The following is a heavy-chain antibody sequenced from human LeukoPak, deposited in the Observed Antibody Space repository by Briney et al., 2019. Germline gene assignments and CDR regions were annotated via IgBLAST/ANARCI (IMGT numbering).Heavy chain of an antibody. CDR3: ARLLQGTHYDTSGRYYYYYMDV. CDR1: GFTFSRYW. V-gene: IGHV3-7*01. CDR2: INQDGSEK. J-gene: IGHJ6*03. Sequence: GGSLRLSCAASGFTFSRYWMSWVRQAPGKGLEWVANINQDGSEKYYVDSVKGRFTISRDNARNSLYLQMNSLRAEDTAVYYCARLLQGTHYDTSGRYYYYYMDVWGKGTTVTISS. D-gene: IGHD3-22*01.